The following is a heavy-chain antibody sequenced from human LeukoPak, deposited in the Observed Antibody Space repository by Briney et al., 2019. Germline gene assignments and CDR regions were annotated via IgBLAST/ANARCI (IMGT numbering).Heavy chain of an antibody. Sequence: PGGSLRLSCAASGFTFSSYSMSWVRQAPGKGLEWVSYISTSSRNTTHYADSVKGRFTISRDNAKNSLFLQMNSLRDEDTAVYYCASELWSGMDVWGQGTTVTVSS. J-gene: IGHJ6*02. V-gene: IGHV3-48*02. CDR3: ASELWSGMDV. CDR2: ISTSSRNTT. D-gene: IGHD2/OR15-2a*01. CDR1: GFTFSSYS.